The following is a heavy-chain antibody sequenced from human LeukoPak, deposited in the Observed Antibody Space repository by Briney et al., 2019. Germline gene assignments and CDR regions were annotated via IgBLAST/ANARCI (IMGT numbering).Heavy chain of an antibody. CDR1: GFTFSSYW. CDR2: IKQDGSEK. Sequence: GGSVRLSCAASGFTFSSYWMSWVRQAPGKGLEWVANIKQDGSEKYYVDSVKGRFTISRDNAKNSLYLQMNSLRAEDTAVYYCARDRLGGLGAFDIWGQGTMVTVSS. D-gene: IGHD3-9*01. J-gene: IGHJ3*02. CDR3: ARDRLGGLGAFDI. V-gene: IGHV3-7*01.